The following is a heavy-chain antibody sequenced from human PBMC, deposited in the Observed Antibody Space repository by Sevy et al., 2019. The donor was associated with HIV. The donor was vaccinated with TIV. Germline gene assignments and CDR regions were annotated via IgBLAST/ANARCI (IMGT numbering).Heavy chain of an antibody. Sequence: GGSLRLSCTTSGFTFDDYAMSWFRQAPGKGLEWVAFITRNSYEAYGGTTHYAASVKGRFIILRDDSKSIAYLQMNSLKSEETAVYYCARGLATADTPEYYFDSGGQGTLVTVSS. CDR1: GFTFDDYA. CDR2: ITRNSYEAYGGTT. D-gene: IGHD5-12*01. CDR3: ARGLATADTPEYYFDS. V-gene: IGHV3-49*03. J-gene: IGHJ4*02.